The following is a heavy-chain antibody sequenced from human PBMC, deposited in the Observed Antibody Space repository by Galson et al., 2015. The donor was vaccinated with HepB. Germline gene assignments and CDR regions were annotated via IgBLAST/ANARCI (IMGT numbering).Heavy chain of an antibody. D-gene: IGHD4-17*01. V-gene: IGHV1-69*04. CDR1: GGTFSSYS. J-gene: IGHJ6*04. Sequence: SVKVSCKASGGTFSSYSISWVRQAPGQGLEWMGRIIPIVGVAKYAQRLQGRVTITADKSTSTVYMELSSLRSEDTAVYYCARDGTVTTSREGVYSYYVMDVWGKGSTGTVSS. CDR2: IIPIVGVA. CDR3: ARDGTVTTSREGVYSYYVMDV.